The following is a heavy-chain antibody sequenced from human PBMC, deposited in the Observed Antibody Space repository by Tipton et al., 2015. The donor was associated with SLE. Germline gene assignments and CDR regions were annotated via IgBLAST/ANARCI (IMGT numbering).Heavy chain of an antibody. D-gene: IGHD5-12*01. CDR1: GDSVSSNSAAA. V-gene: IGHV6-1*01. CDR2: TYYRSKWYT. Sequence: GLVKPSQTLSLTCAISGDSVSSNSAAAWNWIRQSPSRGLEWLGRTYYRSKWYTDYAESLKSRITIRPDTSKNQVSLQLNSVTAADTAVYYCARRLTRYSGYDYFDYWGQGTLVTVSS. J-gene: IGHJ4*02. CDR3: ARRLTRYSGYDYFDY.